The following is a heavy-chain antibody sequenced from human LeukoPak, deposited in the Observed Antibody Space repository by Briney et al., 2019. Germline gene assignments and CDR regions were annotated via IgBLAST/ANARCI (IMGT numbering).Heavy chain of an antibody. Sequence: SETLSLTCTVSGGSISSYYWSWIRQPPGKGLEWIGYIYYSGSTNYNPSLKSRVTISVDTSKNQFSLKLSSVTAADTAVYYCAREALPSDSSSPYYYYYMDVWGKGTTVTVSS. CDR3: AREALPSDSSSPYYYYYMDV. D-gene: IGHD6-6*01. J-gene: IGHJ6*03. CDR2: IYYSGST. V-gene: IGHV4-59*01. CDR1: GGSISSYY.